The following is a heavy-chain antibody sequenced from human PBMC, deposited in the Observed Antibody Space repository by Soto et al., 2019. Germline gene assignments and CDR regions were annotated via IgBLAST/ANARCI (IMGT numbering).Heavy chain of an antibody. V-gene: IGHV3-7*05. CDR2: IKQDGSEK. Sequence: GGSLRLSCAASGFTFSSYWMSWVRQAPGKGLEWVANIKQDGSEKYYVDSVKGRFTISRDNAKNSLYLQMNSLRAEDTAVYYCARVGDWSGYYLVYYYYYGMDVWGQGTTVTVSS. D-gene: IGHD3-3*01. J-gene: IGHJ6*02. CDR1: GFTFSSYW. CDR3: ARVGDWSGYYLVYYYYYGMDV.